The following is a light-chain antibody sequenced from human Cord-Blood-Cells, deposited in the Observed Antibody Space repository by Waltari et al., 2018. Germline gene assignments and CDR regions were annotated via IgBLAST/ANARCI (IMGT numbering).Light chain of an antibody. Sequence: QYALTQSASVSGSPGQSISISCTGTSRDVGGYNSASWYQQHPGKAPKLMIYDVSSRPSGVSNLFSGSKSGNTASLTISGLQAEDEADYYCSSYTSSSTWVFGGGTKLTVL. CDR1: SRDVGGYNS. CDR3: SSYTSSSTWV. V-gene: IGLV2-14*01. CDR2: DVS. J-gene: IGLJ3*02.